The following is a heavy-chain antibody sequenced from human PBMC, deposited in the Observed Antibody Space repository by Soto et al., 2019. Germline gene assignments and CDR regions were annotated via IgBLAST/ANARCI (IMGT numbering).Heavy chain of an antibody. V-gene: IGHV4-4*07. CDR1: GGSISSYY. J-gene: IGHJ6*02. D-gene: IGHD6-13*01. CDR2: IYTSGST. CDR3: ARAWGAAAGHYYYYGMDV. Sequence: NPSETLSLTCTVSGGSISSYYWSWIRQPAGKGLEWIGRIYTSGSTNYNPSLKSRVTMSVDTSKNQFSLKLSSVTAADTAVYYCARAWGAAAGHYYYYGMDVWGQGTTVTVSS.